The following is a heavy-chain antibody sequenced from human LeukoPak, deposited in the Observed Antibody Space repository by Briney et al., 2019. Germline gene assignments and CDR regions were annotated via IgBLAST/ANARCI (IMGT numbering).Heavy chain of an antibody. D-gene: IGHD2-21*02. J-gene: IGHJ4*02. CDR1: GFTVSSNY. V-gene: IGHV3-66*01. CDR2: IYSGGST. Sequence: QPGGSLRLSYAASGFTVSSNYMSWVRQAPGKGLEWVSIIYSGGSTYYADSVKGRFTISRDNSKNTLYLQMNSLRAEDTAVYYCAREPFCGGDCYSKYDVSPFDYWGQGTLVTVSS. CDR3: AREPFCGGDCYSKYDVSPFDY.